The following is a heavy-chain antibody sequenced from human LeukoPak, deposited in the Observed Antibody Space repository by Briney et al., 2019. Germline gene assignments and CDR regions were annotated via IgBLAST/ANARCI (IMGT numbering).Heavy chain of an antibody. V-gene: IGHV3-66*01. CDR1: GFTVSSNY. CDR3: ARDEEGYCSGGSCYPRWLD. CDR2: IYSGDST. J-gene: IGHJ4*02. Sequence: GGSLRLSCAASGFTVSSNYMSWVRQAPGKGLEWVAVIYSGDSTYYADSVKGRFAISRDNTKNTLNLQMNSLSVEDTAVYYCARDEEGYCSGGSCYPRWLDWGQGTLVTVSS. D-gene: IGHD2-15*01.